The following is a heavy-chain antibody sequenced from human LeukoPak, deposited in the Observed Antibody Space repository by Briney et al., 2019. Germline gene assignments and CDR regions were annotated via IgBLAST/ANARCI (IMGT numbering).Heavy chain of an antibody. CDR3: AKDPRYYDFWSGYFSYYFDY. V-gene: IGHV3-30*02. Sequence: GGSLRLSCAASGFTFSSYGMHWVRQAPGKGLEWVAFIRYDGSNKYYADSVKGRFTISRDNSKNTLYLQMNSLRAEDTAVYYCAKDPRYYDFWSGYFSYYFDYWGQGTLVTVSS. CDR2: IRYDGSNK. CDR1: GFTFSSYG. J-gene: IGHJ4*02. D-gene: IGHD3-3*01.